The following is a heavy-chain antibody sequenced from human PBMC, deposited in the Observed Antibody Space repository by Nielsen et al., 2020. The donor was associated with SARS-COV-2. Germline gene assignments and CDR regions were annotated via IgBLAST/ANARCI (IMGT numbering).Heavy chain of an antibody. J-gene: IGHJ4*02. D-gene: IGHD5-12*01. Sequence: GGSLRLSCAASGFTFDDYAMHWVRQAPGKGLEWVSGISWNSGSIGYADSVKGRFTISGDNAKNSLYLQMNSLRAEDTALYYCAKLPGGYDPFDYWGQGTLVTVSS. CDR3: AKLPGGYDPFDY. CDR1: GFTFDDYA. CDR2: ISWNSGSI. V-gene: IGHV3-9*01.